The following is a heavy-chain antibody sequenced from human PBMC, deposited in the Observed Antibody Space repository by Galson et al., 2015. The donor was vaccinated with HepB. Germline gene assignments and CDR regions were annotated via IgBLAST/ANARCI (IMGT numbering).Heavy chain of an antibody. V-gene: IGHV3-30-3*01. CDR1: GFTFSDYA. J-gene: IGHJ4*02. CDR3: ARSVRGPPPITIFGVVIMSLIDY. D-gene: IGHD3-3*01. Sequence: SLRLSCAVSGFTFSDYAMHWVRQAPGKGLEWVAVLSYDGSHNYYADSVKGRFTISRDNSKNTLYLEIDSLRTEDTAVYYCARSVRGPPPITIFGVVIMSLIDYWGQGTLVTVSS. CDR2: LSYDGSHN.